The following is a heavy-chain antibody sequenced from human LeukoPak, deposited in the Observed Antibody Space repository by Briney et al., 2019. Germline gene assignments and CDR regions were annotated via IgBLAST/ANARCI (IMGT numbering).Heavy chain of an antibody. Sequence: PGGSLRLSCAASGFTFSNYAMRWVRQAPGKGLEWVSGISGSGDSTSYADSVKGRFTISRDNAKNTLYLQMNSLRAEDTAVYYCARDRDMITFGGVIVHAFTDWGQGTLVTVSS. CDR3: ARDRDMITFGGVIVHAFTD. CDR2: ISGSGDST. V-gene: IGHV3-23*01. J-gene: IGHJ4*02. D-gene: IGHD3-16*02. CDR1: GFTFSNYA.